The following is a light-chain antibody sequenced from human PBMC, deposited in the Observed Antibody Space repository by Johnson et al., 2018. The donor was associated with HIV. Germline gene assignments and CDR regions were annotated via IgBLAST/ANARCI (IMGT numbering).Light chain of an antibody. CDR1: SSTIWNNY. J-gene: IGLJ1*01. Sequence: SVLTQPPSVSAAPGQTVTISCSGSSSTIWNNYVSWYQQLPGTAPKLLIYDNNKRPSGIPDRFSGSKSGTSATLGITGLQTGDEADYYCGTWDSSLSAWVFGTGTKVTVL. V-gene: IGLV1-51*01. CDR2: DNN. CDR3: GTWDSSLSAWV.